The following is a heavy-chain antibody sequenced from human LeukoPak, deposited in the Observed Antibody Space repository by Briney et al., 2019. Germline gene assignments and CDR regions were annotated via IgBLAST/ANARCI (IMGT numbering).Heavy chain of an antibody. CDR2: IYSGGST. D-gene: IGHD5-18*01. Sequence: GGSLRLSCAASGFTLSSNYMSWVRQAPGKGLEWVSVIYSGGSTYYADSVKGRFTISRDNSKNTLYLQMNSLRAEDAAVYYCAREAVMVRHAFDIWGQGTMVTVSS. J-gene: IGHJ3*02. CDR1: GFTLSSNY. V-gene: IGHV3-66*01. CDR3: AREAVMVRHAFDI.